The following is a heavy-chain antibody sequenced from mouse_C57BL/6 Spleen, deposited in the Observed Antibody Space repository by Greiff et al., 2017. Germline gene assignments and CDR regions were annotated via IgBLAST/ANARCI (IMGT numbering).Heavy chain of an antibody. D-gene: IGHD1-1*01. V-gene: IGHV1-42*01. CDR2: INPSTGGT. CDR1: GYSFTGYY. J-gene: IGHJ4*01. CDR3: ARYYYGSNLYAMDY. Sequence: EVQLQQSGPELVKPGASVKISCKASGYSFTGYYMNWVKQSPEKSLEWIGEINPSTGGTTYNQKFKAKATLTVDKSSSTAYMQLKSLTSEDSAVYYCARYYYGSNLYAMDYWGQGTSVTVSS.